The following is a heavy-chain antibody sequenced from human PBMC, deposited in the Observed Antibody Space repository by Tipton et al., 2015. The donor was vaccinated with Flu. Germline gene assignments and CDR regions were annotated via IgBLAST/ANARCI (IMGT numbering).Heavy chain of an antibody. Sequence: SLRLSCAAPGFTFSSYWIAWVRQAPGKGLERVANIKQDGSEKYYVDSVKGRFTISRDNAKNSLFLQMNSLRAEDTAVYYCARGWEYFDYWGQGTLVTVSS. J-gene: IGHJ4*02. V-gene: IGHV3-7*01. CDR1: GFTFSSYW. CDR2: IKQDGSEK. D-gene: IGHD1-26*01. CDR3: ARGWEYFDY.